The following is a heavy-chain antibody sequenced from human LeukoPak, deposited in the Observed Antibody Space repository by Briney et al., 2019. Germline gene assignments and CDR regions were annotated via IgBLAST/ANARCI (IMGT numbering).Heavy chain of an antibody. D-gene: IGHD3-22*01. CDR1: GFTFDDYG. CDR2: INWNGGST. J-gene: IGHJ4*02. CDR3: AREFGGYPDY. V-gene: IGHV3-20*04. Sequence: GGSVRLSCVASGFTFDDYGMSWVRQAPGKGPEWVSGINWNGGSTGYADSVKGRFTISRDNAKNSLYLQMSSLRDEDTAVYYCAREFGGYPDYWGQGTLVTVSS.